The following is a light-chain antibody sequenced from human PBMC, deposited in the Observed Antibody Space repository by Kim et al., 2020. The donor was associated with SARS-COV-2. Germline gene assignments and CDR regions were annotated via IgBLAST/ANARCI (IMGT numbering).Light chain of an antibody. V-gene: IGKV3-11*01. J-gene: IGKJ4*01. CDR1: QSVSSY. CDR3: HQRSNWPLT. Sequence: EIVLTQSPATLSLSPGERATLSCRASQSVSSYLAWYQQKPGQAPRLLIYDASNRATGIPARFSGSGSGTDFTLTISGLEPEDFAVYYCHQRSNWPLTFGGGTKVDIK. CDR2: DAS.